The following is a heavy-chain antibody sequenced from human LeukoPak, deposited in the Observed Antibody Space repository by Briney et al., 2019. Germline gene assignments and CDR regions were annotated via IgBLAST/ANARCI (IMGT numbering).Heavy chain of an antibody. CDR1: GFTFDDYA. J-gene: IGHJ3*02. V-gene: IGHV3-9*01. CDR2: ISWNSGSI. CDR3: AKELYPGIAVAGRGAFDI. Sequence: GGSLRLSCAASGFTFDDYAMHWVRQAPGKGLGWVSGISWNSGSIGYADSVKGRFTISRDNAKNSLYLQMNSLRAEDTALYYCAKELYPGIAVAGRGAFDIWGQGTMVTVSS. D-gene: IGHD6-19*01.